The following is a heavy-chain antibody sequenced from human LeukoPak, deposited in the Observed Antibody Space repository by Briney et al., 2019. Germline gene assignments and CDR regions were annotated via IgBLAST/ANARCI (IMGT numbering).Heavy chain of an antibody. CDR3: ARHEYSGSYYGLSWFDP. D-gene: IGHD1-26*01. CDR1: GGSISSSGYY. V-gene: IGHV4-39*01. J-gene: IGHJ5*02. CDR2: IYYSGST. Sequence: SETLSLTCTVSGGSISSSGYYWGWIRQPPGKGLEWVTSIYYSGSTYYNPSLKSRVTISVDTSKNQLSLKLSSLTAADTAVYYCARHEYSGSYYGLSWFDPWGQGTLVTVSS.